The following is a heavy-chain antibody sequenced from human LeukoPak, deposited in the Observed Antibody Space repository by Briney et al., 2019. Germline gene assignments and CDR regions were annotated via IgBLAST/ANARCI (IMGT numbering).Heavy chain of an antibody. Sequence: GGSLRLSCAASGFIFSNYAMTWVRQAPGKGLEWVSAISGSGGSTYYADSVKGRFTISRDNSKSTLYLQMNSLRAEDTAVYFCGKRTFDWLLPDFDYWGQGTLVTVSS. CDR1: GFIFSNYA. D-gene: IGHD3-9*01. CDR3: GKRTFDWLLPDFDY. CDR2: ISGSGGST. V-gene: IGHV3-23*01. J-gene: IGHJ4*02.